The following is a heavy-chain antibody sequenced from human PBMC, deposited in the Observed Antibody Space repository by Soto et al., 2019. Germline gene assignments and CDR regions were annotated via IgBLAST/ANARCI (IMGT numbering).Heavy chain of an antibody. V-gene: IGHV3-21*01. CDR1: GFTFSSYS. CDR2: ISSSSSYI. Sequence: EVQLVESGGGLVQPGGSLRLSCAASGFTFSSYSMNWVRQAPGKGLEWVSSISSSSSYIYYADSVKGRFTISRDNAKNSLYLQMNSLRAEHTAVYYCAKEAGELSTRSFDYWGQVTLVTVSS. J-gene: IGHJ4*02. D-gene: IGHD3-16*02. CDR3: AKEAGELSTRSFDY.